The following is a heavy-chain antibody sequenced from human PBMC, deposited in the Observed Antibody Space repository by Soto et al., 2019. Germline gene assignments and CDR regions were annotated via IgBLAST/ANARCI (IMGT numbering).Heavy chain of an antibody. CDR3: TKEGGVVVPGKVHGSYYLNGMDV. J-gene: IGHJ6*04. Sequence: QVQLVQSGAAVKKPGASVKVSCKVSEYTLTELSIHWVRQSPGKGREWRGGVDPEDGELTYAQKFQGRVTITEDTSADIAYLELRNLRSDDTGVYYCTKEGGVVVPGKVHGSYYLNGMDVLGEGTPVTVSS. CDR1: EYTLTELS. CDR2: VDPEDGEL. D-gene: IGHD2-2*01. V-gene: IGHV1-24*01.